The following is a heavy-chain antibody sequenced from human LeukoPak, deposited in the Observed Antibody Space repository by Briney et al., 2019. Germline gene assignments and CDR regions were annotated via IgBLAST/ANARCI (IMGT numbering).Heavy chain of an antibody. Sequence: PSETLSLTCTVSGGSISSSSYYWGWIRQPPGKGLEWIGSIYYSGSTYYNPSLKSLVTISVDTSKNQFSLKLSSVTAADTAVYYCARHMDGTYYYDSSGYYPIDYWGQGTLVTVSS. CDR2: IYYSGST. D-gene: IGHD3-22*01. J-gene: IGHJ4*02. CDR1: GGSISSSSYY. V-gene: IGHV4-39*01. CDR3: ARHMDGTYYYDSSGYYPIDY.